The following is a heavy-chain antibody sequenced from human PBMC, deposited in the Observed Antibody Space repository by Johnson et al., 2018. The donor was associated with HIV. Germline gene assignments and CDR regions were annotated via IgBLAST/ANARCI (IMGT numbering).Heavy chain of an antibody. J-gene: IGHJ3*01. Sequence: QVQLVESGGGAVQPGRSLRLSCAASGFTFSNYAIHWVRQPPGKGLEWVAVISYDGGNKYYEDSVRGRSTISRDNSKKTLYLQMNSLRAEDTAVYYCARERFSDILTGYHAFDVWGQGTMVTVSS. CDR3: ARERFSDILTGYHAFDV. D-gene: IGHD3-9*01. CDR2: ISYDGGNK. CDR1: GFTFSNYA. V-gene: IGHV3-30-3*01.